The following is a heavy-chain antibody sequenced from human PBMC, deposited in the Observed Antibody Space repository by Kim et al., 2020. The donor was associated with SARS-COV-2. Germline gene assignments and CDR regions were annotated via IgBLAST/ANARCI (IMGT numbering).Heavy chain of an antibody. CDR1: GDSISRHH. Sequence: SETLSLTCIVSGDSISRHHWSWIRQPPGKGLEWIGNIYNTGTTHSDPSLESRVTISVDTSKNHFSMKLSSVTAADTAVYFCARDPPGPVCAFDLWGPGTMVTVSS. J-gene: IGHJ3*01. CDR2: IYNTGTT. V-gene: IGHV4-59*11. CDR3: ARDPPGPVCAFDL.